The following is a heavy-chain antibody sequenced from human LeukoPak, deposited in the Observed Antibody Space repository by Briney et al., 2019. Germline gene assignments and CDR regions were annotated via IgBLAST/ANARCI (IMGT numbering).Heavy chain of an antibody. V-gene: IGHV3-23*01. CDR2: ISGSGGST. CDR3: AKDITMIVVVPRTFDY. J-gene: IGHJ4*02. D-gene: IGHD3-22*01. CDR1: GFTFSSYA. Sequence: GGSLRLSCAASGFTFSSYAMSWVRQAPGKGLEWVSAISGSGGSTYYADSVKGRFTISRDNSKNTLYLQMNSLRAEDTAVYYCAKDITMIVVVPRTFDYWGQGTLVTVSS.